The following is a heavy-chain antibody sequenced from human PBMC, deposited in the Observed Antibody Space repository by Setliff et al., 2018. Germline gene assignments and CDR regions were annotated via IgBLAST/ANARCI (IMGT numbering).Heavy chain of an antibody. Sequence: SETLSLTCTVSGGSISSGSYYWSWIRQPAGKGLEWIGRISTSESSNYNPSLNSRVTISLDTSKNQFSLKLSSVTAADAAVYYCARTMVQTKLRAFDIWGQGAMVTVS. CDR1: GGSISSGSYY. J-gene: IGHJ3*02. CDR2: ISTSESS. V-gene: IGHV4-61*02. CDR3: ARTMVQTKLRAFDI. D-gene: IGHD3-10*01.